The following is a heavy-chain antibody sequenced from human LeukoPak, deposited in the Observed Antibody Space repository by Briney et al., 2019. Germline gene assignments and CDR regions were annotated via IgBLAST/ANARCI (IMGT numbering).Heavy chain of an antibody. CDR3: AKTIAVASSHFDY. D-gene: IGHD6-19*01. V-gene: IGHV3-23*01. J-gene: IGHJ4*02. Sequence: GGSLRLSCAASGFTFSSYAMSWVRQAPGKGLEWVSAISGSGGSTYYADSVKGRFTISRDNSKNTPYLQMNSLRAEDTAVYYCAKTIAVASSHFDYWGQGTLVTVSS. CDR1: GFTFSSYA. CDR2: ISGSGGST.